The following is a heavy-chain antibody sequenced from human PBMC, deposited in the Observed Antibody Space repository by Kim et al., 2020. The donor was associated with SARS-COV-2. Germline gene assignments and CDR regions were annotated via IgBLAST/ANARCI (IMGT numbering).Heavy chain of an antibody. CDR2: INPSGGST. V-gene: IGHV1-46*01. D-gene: IGHD3-3*01. J-gene: IGHJ6*03. CDR1: GYTFTSYY. CDR3: ARDTRSPWSGYYTGYYYYYMDV. Sequence: ASVKVSCKASGYTFTSYYMHWVRQAPGQGLEWMGIINPSGGSTSYAQKFQGRVTMTRDTSTSTVYMELSSLRSEDTAVYYCARDTRSPWSGYYTGYYYYYMDVWGKGTTVTVSS.